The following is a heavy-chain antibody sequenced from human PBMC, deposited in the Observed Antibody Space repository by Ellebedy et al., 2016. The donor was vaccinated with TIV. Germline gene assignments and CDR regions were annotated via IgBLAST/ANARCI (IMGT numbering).Heavy chain of an antibody. D-gene: IGHD4-17*01. Sequence: GESLKISCAASGFTFSSQSMNWVRQAPGKGLEWISYIAPSSDTLHYADSVKGRFTVSRDNARSSLYLQMSSLRDEDTAVYYCAGDWGGYGDAFYWGQGTLVTVSS. CDR2: IAPSSDTL. J-gene: IGHJ4*02. CDR3: AGDWGGYGDAFY. CDR1: GFTFSSQS. V-gene: IGHV3-48*02.